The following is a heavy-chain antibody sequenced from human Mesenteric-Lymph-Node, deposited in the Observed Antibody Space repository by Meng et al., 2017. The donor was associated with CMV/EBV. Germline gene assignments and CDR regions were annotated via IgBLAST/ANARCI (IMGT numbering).Heavy chain of an antibody. D-gene: IGHD5-12*01. J-gene: IGHJ4*02. V-gene: IGHV1-2*06. CDR3: ARGSFDSGYDLRPLYFDY. CDR2: INPNSGGT. Sequence: TGYYMDWVRQAPGEGREGTGRINPNSGGTNYAQKVQGRVTITRDTSISTAYKELIRLRTDDTAVYYWARGSFDSGYDLRPLYFDYWGQGTLVTVSS. CDR1: TGYY.